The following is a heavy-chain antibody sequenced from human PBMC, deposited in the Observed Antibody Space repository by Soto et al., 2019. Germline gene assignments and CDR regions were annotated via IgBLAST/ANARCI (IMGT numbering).Heavy chain of an antibody. CDR3: ARDNPDQTTQQYSYYGMDV. CDR2: IYSGGST. J-gene: IGHJ6*02. D-gene: IGHD1-7*01. CDR1: GFTVSSNY. Sequence: HPGGYLRLSCAASGFTVSSNYMSWVRQAPGKGLEWVSVIYSGGSTYYADSVKGRFTISRDNSKNTLYLQMNSLRAEDTAVYYCARDNPDQTTQQYSYYGMDVWVQGTTFTVS. V-gene: IGHV3-53*01.